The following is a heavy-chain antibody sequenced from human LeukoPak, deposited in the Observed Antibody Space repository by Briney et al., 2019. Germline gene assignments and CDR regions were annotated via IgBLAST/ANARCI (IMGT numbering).Heavy chain of an antibody. CDR3: ARDLRYYGSGSYLY. CDR2: ISSSGSTI. J-gene: IGHJ4*02. D-gene: IGHD3-10*01. Sequence: GGSLRLSCAASGFTFSSYEMNWVRQAPGKGLEWVSYISSSGSTIYYADSVKGRFTISRDNAKNSLYLQMNSLRAEDTAVYYCARDLRYYGSGSYLYWGQGTLVTVSS. V-gene: IGHV3-48*03. CDR1: GFTFSSYE.